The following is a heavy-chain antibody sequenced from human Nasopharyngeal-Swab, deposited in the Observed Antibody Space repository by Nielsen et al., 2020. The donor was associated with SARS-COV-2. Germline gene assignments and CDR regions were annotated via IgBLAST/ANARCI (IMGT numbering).Heavy chain of an antibody. CDR3: AREGQIFGVVDYYYYGLDV. V-gene: IGHV3-21*01. J-gene: IGHJ6*02. D-gene: IGHD3-3*01. Sequence: GGSLRLSCAASGFTFSSYSMNWVRQAPGKGLEWVSSISSSSSYIYYADSVKGRSTISRDNAKNSLYLQMNSLRAEDTAVYYCAREGQIFGVVDYYYYGLDVWGQGTTVTVSS. CDR1: GFTFSSYS. CDR2: ISSSSSYI.